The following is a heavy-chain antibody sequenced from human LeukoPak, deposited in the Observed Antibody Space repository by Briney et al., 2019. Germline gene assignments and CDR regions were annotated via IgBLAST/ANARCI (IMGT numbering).Heavy chain of an antibody. Sequence: ASVKVSCTASGGTFSSYAISWVRQAPGQGLEWMGRISPILGIANYAQKFQGRVTITADKSTSRAYMELSSLRSDDTAVYYCASLPADDDYYDSSGHDYWGQGTLVTVSS. CDR2: ISPILGIA. V-gene: IGHV1-69*04. J-gene: IGHJ4*02. D-gene: IGHD3-22*01. CDR1: GGTFSSYA. CDR3: ASLPADDDYYDSSGHDY.